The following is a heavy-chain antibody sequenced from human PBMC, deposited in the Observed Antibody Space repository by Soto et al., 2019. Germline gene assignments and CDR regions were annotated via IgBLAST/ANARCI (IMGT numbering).Heavy chain of an antibody. J-gene: IGHJ4*02. CDR2: IVIGSAYT. CDR3: ARLRVSTWYLGGYLHY. Sequence: QVQLVESGGGLVKPGGSLRLSCAASRFTFSDYYMSWIRQAPGKGLEWVSYIVIGSAYTNYADSVKAQFTISRDNDKNSLYVEMNSLKVEHTAVYYCARLRVSTWYLGGYLHYWGPGTLGTVSS. D-gene: IGHD6-13*01. CDR1: RFTFSDYY. V-gene: IGHV3-11*06.